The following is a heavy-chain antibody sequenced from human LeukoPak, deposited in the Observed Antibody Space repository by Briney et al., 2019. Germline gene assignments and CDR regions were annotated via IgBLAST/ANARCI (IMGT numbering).Heavy chain of an antibody. V-gene: IGHV4-38-2*02. Sequence: SETLSLTCIVSGYSISSGYYWGWIRQPPGKGLEWIGMIHHSGSTYYNPSLKSRVTISGDTSKNQFSLKLISVTAADTAVYYCARVKDCSSSCYSRYYYMDVWGKGTTVTVSS. J-gene: IGHJ6*03. CDR1: GYSISSGYY. CDR3: ARVKDCSSSCYSRYYYMDV. CDR2: IHHSGST. D-gene: IGHD2-2*01.